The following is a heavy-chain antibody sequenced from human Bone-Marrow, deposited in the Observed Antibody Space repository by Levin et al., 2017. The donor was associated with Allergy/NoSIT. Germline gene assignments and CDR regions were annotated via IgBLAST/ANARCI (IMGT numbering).Heavy chain of an antibody. J-gene: IGHJ4*02. V-gene: IGHV3-33*01. CDR3: ARDHEHFDVVVAGRPFDY. D-gene: IGHD2-15*01. Sequence: GESLKISCATSGFTFRYYGMHWVRQAPGKGLEWVAIIWYDGSEKYYADSVKGRFTISRDNAKNMVFLQMNSLRAEDTAVYYCARDHEHFDVVVAGRPFDYWGQGALVTVSS. CDR2: IWYDGSEK. CDR1: GFTFRYYG.